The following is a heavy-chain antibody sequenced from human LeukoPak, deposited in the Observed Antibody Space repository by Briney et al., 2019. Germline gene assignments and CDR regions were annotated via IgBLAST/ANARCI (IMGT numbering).Heavy chain of an antibody. D-gene: IGHD5-12*01. CDR2: ISSSSSYI. CDR3: ARYGGERWLQLPAYLDY. Sequence: GGSLRLSCAASGFTFSSYSMNWVRQAPGKGLEWVSSISSSSSYIYYPDSVKGRFNISRDNAKNSLYLQMNRLRAEDTAVYYCARYGGERWLQLPAYLDYWGQGTLVTVSS. V-gene: IGHV3-21*01. J-gene: IGHJ4*02. CDR1: GFTFSSYS.